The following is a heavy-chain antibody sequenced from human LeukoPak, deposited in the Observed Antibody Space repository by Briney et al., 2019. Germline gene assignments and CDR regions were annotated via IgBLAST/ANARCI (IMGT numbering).Heavy chain of an antibody. V-gene: IGHV4-34*01. CDR2: INHSGST. Sequence: PSETLSLTCAVYGGSFSGYYWSWIRQPPGKGLEWIGEINHSGSTNYNPSLKSRVTISVDKSKNQFSLKLSSVTAADTAVYYCARVATHGVFDYWGQGTLVTVSS. CDR1: GGSFSGYY. D-gene: IGHD3-10*01. J-gene: IGHJ4*02. CDR3: ARVATHGVFDY.